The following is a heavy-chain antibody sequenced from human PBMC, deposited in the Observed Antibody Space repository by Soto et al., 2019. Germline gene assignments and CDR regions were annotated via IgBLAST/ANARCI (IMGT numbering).Heavy chain of an antibody. CDR3: ASRNYYDSSGYRPMDYYYSGMDV. J-gene: IGHJ6*02. Sequence: ASVKVSCKASGYTFTSYYMHWVRQAPGQGLEWMGIINPSGGSTSYAQKFQGRVTMTRDTSTSTVYMELSSLRSEDTAVYYCASRNYYDSSGYRPMDYYYSGMDVWGQGTTVTVSS. CDR2: INPSGGST. V-gene: IGHV1-46*01. CDR1: GYTFTSYY. D-gene: IGHD3-22*01.